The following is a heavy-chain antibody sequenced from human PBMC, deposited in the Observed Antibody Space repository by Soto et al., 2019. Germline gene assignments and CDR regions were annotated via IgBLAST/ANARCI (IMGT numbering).Heavy chain of an antibody. Sequence: VGSLRLSCASSVFSFSKAWMSCVRLTPGKCLEWVGRIKNKTDGGTTDYPAPVRGRFTISRDDSRSTLYLKMKSLKTEDTAVYYCITDPYYDFWSGYHFDYWGQGTLVTVSS. CDR1: VFSFSKAW. CDR2: IKNKTDGGTT. J-gene: IGHJ4*02. D-gene: IGHD3-3*01. V-gene: IGHV3-15*01. CDR3: ITDPYYDFWSGYHFDY.